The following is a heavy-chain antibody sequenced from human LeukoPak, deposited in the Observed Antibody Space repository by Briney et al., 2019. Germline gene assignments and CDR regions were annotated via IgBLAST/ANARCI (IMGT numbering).Heavy chain of an antibody. CDR3: ARDKNYYGSGSYKDN. CDR2: FDPEDGEI. V-gene: IGHV1-24*01. Sequence: ASVKVSCKVSGYTLTELSMHWVRQAPGKGLEWMGGFDPEDGEIIYAQKFQGRVTMTEDTSTDTAYMELSSLRSEDTAVYYCARDKNYYGSGSYKDNWGQGTLVTVSS. J-gene: IGHJ4*02. D-gene: IGHD3-10*01. CDR1: GYTLTELS.